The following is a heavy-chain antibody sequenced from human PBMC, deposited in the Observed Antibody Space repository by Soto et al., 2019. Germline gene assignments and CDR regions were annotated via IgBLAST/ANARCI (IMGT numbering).Heavy chain of an antibody. CDR2: ISGSGGST. Sequence: GSLRLSCAASGFTFSSYAMSWVRQAPGKGLEWVSAISGSGGSTYYADSVKGRFTISRDNSKNTLYLQMNSLRAEDTAVYYCASTGTLRPYYYDTLYFQHWGQGTLVTVSS. CDR3: ASTGTLRPYYYDTLYFQH. V-gene: IGHV3-23*01. D-gene: IGHD3-22*01. CDR1: GFTFSSYA. J-gene: IGHJ1*01.